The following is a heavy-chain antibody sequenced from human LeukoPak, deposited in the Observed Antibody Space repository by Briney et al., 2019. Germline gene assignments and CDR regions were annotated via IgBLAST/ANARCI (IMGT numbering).Heavy chain of an antibody. CDR2: IYYSGST. J-gene: IGHJ4*02. Sequence: SETLSLTCTVSGGSISSSYWSWIRQPPGKGLEWIGYIYYSGSTNYNPSLKSRVTISVDTSKNQFSLKLSSVTAADTAVCYCARSAWVLQYHFDYWGQGTLVTVSS. CDR1: GGSISSSY. CDR3: ARSAWVLQYHFDY. D-gene: IGHD2/OR15-2a*01. V-gene: IGHV4-59*08.